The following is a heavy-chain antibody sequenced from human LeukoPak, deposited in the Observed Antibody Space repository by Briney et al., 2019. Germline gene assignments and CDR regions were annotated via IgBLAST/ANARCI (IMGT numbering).Heavy chain of an antibody. D-gene: IGHD3-10*01. Sequence: GASVKVSCKASGYTFTSYYMHWVRQAPGQGLEWMGIINPSGGSTSYAQKFQGRVTMTRDMSTSTVYMDLSSLRSEDTAVYYCVREMVRGVYAYWGQGTLVTVSS. CDR2: INPSGGST. CDR1: GYTFTSYY. V-gene: IGHV1-46*01. J-gene: IGHJ4*02. CDR3: VREMVRGVYAY.